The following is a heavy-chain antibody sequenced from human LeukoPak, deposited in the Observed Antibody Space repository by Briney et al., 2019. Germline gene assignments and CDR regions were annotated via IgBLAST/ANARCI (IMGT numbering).Heavy chain of an antibody. CDR2: IYYSGST. V-gene: IGHV4-59*01. Sequence: PSETLSLTCTVSGGSISSYYWSWIRQPPGKGLEWIGYIYYSGSTNYNPSLKSRVTISVDTSKNQFPLKLSSVTAADTAVYYCARTNFRNNWFDPWGQGTLVTVSS. CDR1: GGSISSYY. CDR3: ARTNFRNNWFDP. D-gene: IGHD1-7*01. J-gene: IGHJ5*02.